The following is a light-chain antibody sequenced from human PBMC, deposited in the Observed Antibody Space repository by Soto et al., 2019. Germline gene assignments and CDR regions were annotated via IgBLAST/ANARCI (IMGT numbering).Light chain of an antibody. CDR1: SSDVGGYNY. Sequence: QSALTQPASVSGSPGPSITISCTGTSSDVGGYNYVSWYQQHPGKAPKLMIYDVSNRPSGVSNRFSGSKSGNTASLTISGLQAEDEADYYCSSYTSSSTLLFGGGTQLTVL. CDR3: SSYTSSSTLL. J-gene: IGLJ3*02. CDR2: DVS. V-gene: IGLV2-14*01.